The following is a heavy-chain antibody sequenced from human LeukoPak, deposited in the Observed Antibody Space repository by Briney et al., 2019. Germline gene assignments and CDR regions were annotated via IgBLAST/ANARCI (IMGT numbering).Heavy chain of an antibody. CDR2: ISGSGGST. CDR3: AKVRTRDGYNYRYYGMDV. J-gene: IGHJ6*02. V-gene: IGHV3-23*01. D-gene: IGHD5-24*01. Sequence: GGSLRLSCAASGFTFSSFAISWVRQAPGKGLEWVSAISGSGGSTYYADSVKGRFTISRDNSKNTLYLQMNSLRAEDTAVYYCAKVRTRDGYNYRYYGMDVWGQGTTVTVSS. CDR1: GFTFSSFA.